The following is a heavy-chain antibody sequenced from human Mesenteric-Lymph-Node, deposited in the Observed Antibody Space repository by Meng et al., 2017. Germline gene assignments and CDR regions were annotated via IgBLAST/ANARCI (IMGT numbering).Heavy chain of an antibody. D-gene: IGHD5-24*01. Sequence: QVQLVQSGAEGKKPGASVKVSCKSSGYTFTCYYMHWVRQGPGQGLEWIGRINPNSGGTNYAQKFQGRVTMTRDTSISTAYMELSRLRSDDTAVYYCAREGYNYENDYWGQGTLVTVSS. CDR1: GYTFTCYY. CDR2: INPNSGGT. V-gene: IGHV1-2*06. J-gene: IGHJ4*02. CDR3: AREGYNYENDY.